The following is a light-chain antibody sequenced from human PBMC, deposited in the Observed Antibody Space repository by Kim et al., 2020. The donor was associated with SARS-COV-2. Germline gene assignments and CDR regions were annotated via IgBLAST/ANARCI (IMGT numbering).Light chain of an antibody. CDR3: QQYGTSPPWT. CDR2: GGS. CDR1: QSSSSND. V-gene: IGKV3D-20*01. Sequence: GERAACSCGGSQSSSSNDLGWCEQRPDRAPGGLIEGGSTRAAGSADRVSGGGAGTDVTLTSSRLEPEDFAVYYCQQYGTSPPWTFGQGTKVDIK. J-gene: IGKJ1*01.